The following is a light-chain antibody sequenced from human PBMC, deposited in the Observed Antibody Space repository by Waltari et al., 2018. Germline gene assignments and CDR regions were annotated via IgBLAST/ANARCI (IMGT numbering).Light chain of an antibody. CDR3: QQYYRTPPT. V-gene: IGKV4-1*01. J-gene: IGKJ2*01. Sequence: DIVMTQSPDSLAVSLGERATINCKSSQTVLYSTNNKNFLAWYQQKAGHPPKLLINWASTREFGFPDRFSGGGSGTDFTLTISSLQAEDVAVYYCQQYYRTPPTFGQGTKLEIK. CDR1: QTVLYSTNNKNF. CDR2: WAS.